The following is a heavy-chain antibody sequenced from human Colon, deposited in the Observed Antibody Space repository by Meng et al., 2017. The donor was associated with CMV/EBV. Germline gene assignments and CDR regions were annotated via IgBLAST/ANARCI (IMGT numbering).Heavy chain of an antibody. Sequence: SETLSLTCTVSGDSVNSGAYYWSWIRQPPGKGLEWIGYIYYSGSTNYNPSLKSRVTISVDTSKNQFSLKLSSVTAADTAVYYCARDQRGGSSWSGYYGMDVWGQGTTVTVSS. J-gene: IGHJ6*02. CDR2: IYYSGST. CDR3: ARDQRGGSSWSGYYGMDV. D-gene: IGHD6-13*01. V-gene: IGHV4-61*08. CDR1: GDSVNSGAYY.